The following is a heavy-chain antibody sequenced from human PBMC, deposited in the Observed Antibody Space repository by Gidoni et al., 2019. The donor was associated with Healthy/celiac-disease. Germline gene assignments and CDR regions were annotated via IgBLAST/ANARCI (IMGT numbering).Heavy chain of an antibody. CDR2: ISSSSSYI. V-gene: IGHV3-21*01. CDR1: GFTFSRYS. J-gene: IGHJ6*02. D-gene: IGHD4-17*01. Sequence: EVQLVESGGGLVKRGGSRRLSCAASGFTFSRYSMNGVRQAPGKGLEWVSSISSSSSYIYYADSVKGRFTISRDNAKNSLYLQMNSLRAEDTAVYYCARVTTGDYDYYYYYGMDVWGQGTTVTVSS. CDR3: ARVTTGDYDYYYYYGMDV.